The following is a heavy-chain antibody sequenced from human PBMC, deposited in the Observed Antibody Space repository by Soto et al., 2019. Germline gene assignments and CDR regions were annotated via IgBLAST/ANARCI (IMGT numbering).Heavy chain of an antibody. D-gene: IGHD4-17*01. V-gene: IGHV4-59*01. CDR1: GGSISSYY. J-gene: IGHJ6*02. CDR3: ARDPLTTFYGMDV. CDR2: IYYSGST. Sequence: SETLSLTCTVSGGSISSYYWSWIRQPPGKGLEWIGYIYYSGSTNYNPSLKSRATISVDTSKNQFSLKLSSVTAADTAVYYCARDPLTTFYGMDVWGQGTTVTVSS.